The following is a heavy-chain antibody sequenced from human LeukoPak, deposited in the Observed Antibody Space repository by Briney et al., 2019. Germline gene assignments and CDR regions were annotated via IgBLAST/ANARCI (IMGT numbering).Heavy chain of an antibody. V-gene: IGHV1-8*01. D-gene: IGHD3-22*01. Sequence: ASVKVSCKVSGYSLTELSMHWVRQATGQGLEWLGWMNPSSGNTGYALKFQGRVTMTRDTSISTAYMELSSLRSEDTAVYYCARVAYYYDSAGLYLNYFYGMDVWGQGTTVTVSS. CDR2: MNPSSGNT. CDR3: ARVAYYYDSAGLYLNYFYGMDV. J-gene: IGHJ6*02. CDR1: GYSLTELS.